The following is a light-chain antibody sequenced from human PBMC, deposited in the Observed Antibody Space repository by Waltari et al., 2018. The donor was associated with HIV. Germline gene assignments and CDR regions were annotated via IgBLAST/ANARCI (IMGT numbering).Light chain of an antibody. J-gene: IGLJ2*01. CDR3: AAWDDNLNGPV. Sequence: QSVLTQPPSASGTPGQGVTISCSGSNSNIGRNTVNWYQQLPGTAPKLLISSNNQRPSGVPDRFSGSKSCTSASLAISGLQSEDEADYYCAAWDDNLNGPVFGGGTKLTVL. CDR2: SNN. CDR1: NSNIGRNT. V-gene: IGLV1-44*01.